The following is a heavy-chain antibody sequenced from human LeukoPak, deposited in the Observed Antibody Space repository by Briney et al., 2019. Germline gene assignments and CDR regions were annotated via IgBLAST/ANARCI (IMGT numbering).Heavy chain of an antibody. CDR2: ISYDGSNK. J-gene: IGHJ3*02. Sequence: GGSLRLSCAVSGFTFSAYAMHWVRQAPGKGLEWVAVISYDGSNKYYADSVKGRFTISGDKSKDTLFLQMSSLRPEDTAVYYCARSPGPIAGAKNPFDIWGQGTMVTVSS. D-gene: IGHD1-26*01. CDR1: GFTFSAYA. CDR3: ARSPGPIAGAKNPFDI. V-gene: IGHV3-30*15.